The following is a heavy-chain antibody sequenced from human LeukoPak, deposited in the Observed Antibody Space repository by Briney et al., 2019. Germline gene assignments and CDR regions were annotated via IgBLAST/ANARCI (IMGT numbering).Heavy chain of an antibody. V-gene: IGHV1-69*01. CDR1: GGIFSSFA. J-gene: IGHJ5*02. CDR2: IIPVFGTA. Sequence: ASVKVSCKASGGIFSSFAMSWVRQAPGQGLEWMGGIIPVFGTAQYAQKFQGRVTISADESTSTAYMELNSLRSDDTAVYYCARRGEKYCSSPNCPNWFDPWGQGTLVTVSS. D-gene: IGHD2-2*01. CDR3: ARRGEKYCSSPNCPNWFDP.